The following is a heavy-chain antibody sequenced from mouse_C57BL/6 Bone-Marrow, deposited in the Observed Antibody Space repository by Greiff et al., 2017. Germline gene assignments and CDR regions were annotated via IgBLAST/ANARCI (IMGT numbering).Heavy chain of an antibody. D-gene: IGHD1-1*01. CDR3: TTSISTVRFDY. V-gene: IGHV14-4*01. CDR2: IDPENGDT. Sequence: VQLQQSGAELVRPGASVKLSCTASGFNIKDDYMHWVKQRPEQGLEWIGWIDPENGDTEYASKLQGKATITADTSSNTAYLQLSSLTSEDTAVYYCTTSISTVRFDYWGQGTTLTVSS. J-gene: IGHJ2*01. CDR1: GFNIKDDY.